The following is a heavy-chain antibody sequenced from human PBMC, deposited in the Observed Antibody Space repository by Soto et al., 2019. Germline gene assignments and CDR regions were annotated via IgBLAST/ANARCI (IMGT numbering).Heavy chain of an antibody. J-gene: IGHJ4*02. CDR1: GASISTNNW. Sequence: PSETLSLTCAVSGASISTNNWWSWVRQPPGKGLEWIGEIYHSGNTNYNPSLKSRVTISVDKSNNQFSLKLSSVTAADTAVYYCARGPSTNYYLASGGQGTLVTASS. V-gene: IGHV4-4*02. CDR2: IYHSGNT. CDR3: ARGPSTNYYLAS. D-gene: IGHD1-1*01.